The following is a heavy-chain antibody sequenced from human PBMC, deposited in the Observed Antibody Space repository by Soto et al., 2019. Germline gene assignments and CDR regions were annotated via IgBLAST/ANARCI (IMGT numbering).Heavy chain of an antibody. CDR1: GFAFSSYG. CDR2: VRFDAINK. D-gene: IGHD2-21*02. J-gene: IGHJ4*02. Sequence: PGGSLRLSCATSGFAFSSYGMHWVRQAPGKGLEWVAVVRFDAINKYYADSVKGRFTISRDNSKSMVYLQMNSLRPDDTAVYYCAKLPNCGGDCYFDYWGQGTLVTVSS. V-gene: IGHV3-30*02. CDR3: AKLPNCGGDCYFDY.